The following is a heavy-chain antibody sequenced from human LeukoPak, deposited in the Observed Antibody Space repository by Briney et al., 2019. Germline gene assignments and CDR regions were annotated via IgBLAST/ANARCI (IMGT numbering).Heavy chain of an antibody. CDR1: GFTFSSYG. Sequence: GGSLRLSCAASGFTFSSYGMHWVRQAPGKGLEGVAFIRYDGSNKYYADSVKGRFTISRDNSKNTLYLQMNSLRAEDTAVYYCAKDHYYDSSGYYYYYYMDVWGKGTTVTISS. CDR2: IRYDGSNK. J-gene: IGHJ6*03. D-gene: IGHD3-22*01. V-gene: IGHV3-30*02. CDR3: AKDHYYDSSGYYYYYYMDV.